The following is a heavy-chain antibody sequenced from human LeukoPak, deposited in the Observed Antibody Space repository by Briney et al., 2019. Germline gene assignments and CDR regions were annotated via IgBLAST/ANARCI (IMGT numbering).Heavy chain of an antibody. D-gene: IGHD4/OR15-4a*01. V-gene: IGHV3-7*01. Sequence: GGSLRLSCAASGFTFSRYWMSWVRQAPGKGLEWVANIKQDGNEKYYVDSVKGRFTISRDNAKNSLDLQMNSLRAEDTAVYYCARDTLGEGEDANYAVYYFDYRGQGTPVTVSS. J-gene: IGHJ4*02. CDR2: IKQDGNEK. CDR1: GFTFSRYW. CDR3: ARDTLGEGEDANYAVYYFDY.